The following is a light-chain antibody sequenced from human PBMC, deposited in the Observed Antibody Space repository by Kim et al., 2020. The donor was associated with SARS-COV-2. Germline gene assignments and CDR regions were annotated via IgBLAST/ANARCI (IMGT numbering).Light chain of an antibody. CDR2: RNN. V-gene: IGLV1-47*01. Sequence: GQKVTISYSGSSSKIGSNFVYWYQHLPGTAPKLLMYRNNQRPSGVPDRFSGSKSGTSASLAISGLRSEDEADYYCAAWDGSLSGLVFGGGTQLTVL. CDR3: AAWDGSLSGLV. J-gene: IGLJ3*02. CDR1: SSKIGSNF.